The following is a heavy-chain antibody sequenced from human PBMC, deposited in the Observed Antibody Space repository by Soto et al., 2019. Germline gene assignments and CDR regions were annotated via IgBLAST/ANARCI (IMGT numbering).Heavy chain of an antibody. CDR2: IKQDGSEK. J-gene: IGHJ3*02. V-gene: IGHV3-7*01. CDR1: GFTFSSYW. Sequence: EVQLVESGGGLVQPGGSLRLSCAASGFTFSSYWMSWVRQAPGKGLEWVANIKQDGSEKYYVDSVKGRFTISRDNAKNSLYLQMNSLRAEDTAVYYCARGYLVVVAATPDAFDIWGQGTMVTVSS. CDR3: ARGYLVVVAATPDAFDI. D-gene: IGHD2-15*01.